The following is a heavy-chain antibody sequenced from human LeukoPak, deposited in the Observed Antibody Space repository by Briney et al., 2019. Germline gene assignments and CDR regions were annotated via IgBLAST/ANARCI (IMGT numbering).Heavy chain of an antibody. V-gene: IGHV3-7*01. CDR1: GFTFGNFW. Sequence: GGSLRLFCAASGFTFGNFWMSWVRQPPGRGLQGVASMKGDGSLIYYVDSVKGRFTISRDNARNSLYLQMNSLRADDTAVYYCARLFGGVTTFDYWGQGALVTVSS. CDR3: ARLFGGVTTFDY. CDR2: MKGDGSLI. J-gene: IGHJ4*02. D-gene: IGHD2-8*02.